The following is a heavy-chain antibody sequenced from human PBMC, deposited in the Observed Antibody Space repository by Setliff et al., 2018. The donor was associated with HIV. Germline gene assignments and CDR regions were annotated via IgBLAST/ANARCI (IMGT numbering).Heavy chain of an antibody. CDR3: ARAKTSGTYYGWSY. CDR2: ISNSRTTT. D-gene: IGHD1-26*01. Sequence: GGSLRLSCAASGFTFSNYWMSWIRQAPGKGLEWISYISNSRTTTSYADSVKGRFTISRDNAKNSLYLQMNSLRAEDTAVYYCARAKTSGTYYGWSYWGQGTLVTVSS. J-gene: IGHJ4*02. V-gene: IGHV3-11*01. CDR1: GFTFSNYW.